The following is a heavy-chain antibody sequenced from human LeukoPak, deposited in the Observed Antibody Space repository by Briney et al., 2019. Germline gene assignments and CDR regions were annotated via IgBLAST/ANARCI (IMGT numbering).Heavy chain of an antibody. D-gene: IGHD2-2*01. J-gene: IGHJ3*02. V-gene: IGHV1-18*01. CDR2: ISAYNGNT. Sequence: ASVKVSCKASGYTFTSYGISWVRQAPGQGLEWMGWISAYNGNTNYAQKLQGRVTMTTDTSTSTAYMELRSLRSDDTAVYYCARDSPYGVVPAVYRGIPSRGPDAFDIWGQGTMVTVSS. CDR3: ARDSPYGVVPAVYRGIPSRGPDAFDI. CDR1: GYTFTSYG.